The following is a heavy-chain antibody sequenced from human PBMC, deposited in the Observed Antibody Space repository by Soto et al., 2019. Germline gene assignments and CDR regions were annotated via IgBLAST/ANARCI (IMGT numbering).Heavy chain of an antibody. J-gene: IGHJ5*02. Sequence: GASVKVSCKASGYTFTSYGISWVRQAPGQGLEWMGWISAYNGNTNYAQKLQGRVTMTTDTSTSTAYMELRSLRSDDTAVYYCARDGRCSGGSCYFRYSWFDPWGQGAPVTVSS. CDR2: ISAYNGNT. CDR1: GYTFTSYG. V-gene: IGHV1-18*01. CDR3: ARDGRCSGGSCYFRYSWFDP. D-gene: IGHD2-15*01.